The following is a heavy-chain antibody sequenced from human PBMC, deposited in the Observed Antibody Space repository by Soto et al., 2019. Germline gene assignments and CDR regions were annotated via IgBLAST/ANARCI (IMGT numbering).Heavy chain of an antibody. V-gene: IGHV5-51*01. Sequence: GESLKISCKGLGYSFTNYCVGWVRQMPGKGLEWMGIIYPGDSDTRYSPSFQGQVTISADNSISTAYLQWSSLKASDTAMYYRARSPANYDIFTGYYKGTFNYWGQGTLVTVSS. CDR3: ARSPANYDIFTGYYKGTFNY. D-gene: IGHD3-9*01. J-gene: IGHJ4*02. CDR2: IYPGDSDT. CDR1: GYSFTNYC.